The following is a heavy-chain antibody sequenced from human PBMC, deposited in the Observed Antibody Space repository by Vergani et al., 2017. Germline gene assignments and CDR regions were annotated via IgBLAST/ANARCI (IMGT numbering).Heavy chain of an antibody. D-gene: IGHD6-25*01. V-gene: IGHV4-31*11. CDR3: ARVDTQVPATSHFYYMDV. Sequence: QVQLQESGPGVVKPSQTLSLTCAVSGGSISSGDHCWTWIRQRPGKGLEWSGYIFYSGTTYDNPSLRSRLTISVDTSQNQVSLKLRSVTAADTAEYYCARVDTQVPATSHFYYMDVWGKGTTVVVSS. CDR1: GGSISSGDHC. J-gene: IGHJ6*03. CDR2: IFYSGTT.